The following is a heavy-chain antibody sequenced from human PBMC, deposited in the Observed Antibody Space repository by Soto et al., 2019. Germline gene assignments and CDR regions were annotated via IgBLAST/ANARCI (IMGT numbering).Heavy chain of an antibody. CDR1: GFTFSSYA. Sequence: PGGSLRLSCVASGFTFSSYAMNWVRQAPGKGLVWVSRINSDGSSISYADSVKGRFTISRDNAKNTLYLQMNSLRAEDTAVYYCAGRNCMEVWGKGTTVTVSS. J-gene: IGHJ6*03. CDR2: INSDGSSI. CDR3: AGRNCMEV. V-gene: IGHV3-74*01.